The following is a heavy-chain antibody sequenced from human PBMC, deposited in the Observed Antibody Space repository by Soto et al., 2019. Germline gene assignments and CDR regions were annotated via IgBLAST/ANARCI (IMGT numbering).Heavy chain of an antibody. D-gene: IGHD5-12*01. CDR2: IFWDDDK. CDR3: AHRSRGYAYYFDQ. Sequence: QITLKESGPTLVKPTQTLTLTCSFSGFSLSTRGVGVGWIRQPPGKALEWLALIFWDDDKWYSPSLRSRLTLTEDTSKTQVVLTMHNMDPVDTATYYCAHRSRGYAYYFDQWGQGTLVTVSS. CDR1: GFSLSTRGVG. V-gene: IGHV2-5*02. J-gene: IGHJ4*02.